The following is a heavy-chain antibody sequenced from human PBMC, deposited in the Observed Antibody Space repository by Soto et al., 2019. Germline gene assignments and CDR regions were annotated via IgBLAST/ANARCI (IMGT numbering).Heavy chain of an antibody. V-gene: IGHV1-69*01. CDR3: ARTGYSYATYYYYYGMDV. J-gene: IGHJ6*02. Sequence: KVSCKASGGTFSSYAISWVRQAPGQGLEWMGGIIPIFGTANYAQKFQGRVTITADESTSTAYMELSSLRSEDTAVYYCARTGYSYATYYYYYGMDVWGQGTTVTVS. CDR1: GGTFSSYA. D-gene: IGHD5-18*01. CDR2: IIPIFGTA.